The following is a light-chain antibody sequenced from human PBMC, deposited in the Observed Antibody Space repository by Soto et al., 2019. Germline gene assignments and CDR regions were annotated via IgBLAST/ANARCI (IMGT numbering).Light chain of an antibody. Sequence: QSALTQPASVSGSPGQSITISCTGTSSDVGGYNYVSWYQQHPGKAPKLMIYDVSNRPPGVSNRFSGSKSDNTASLTISGLQAEDEADYYCSSYTTSSTPLFGGGTKVTVL. CDR2: DVS. V-gene: IGLV2-14*01. CDR3: SSYTTSSTPL. J-gene: IGLJ2*01. CDR1: SSDVGGYNY.